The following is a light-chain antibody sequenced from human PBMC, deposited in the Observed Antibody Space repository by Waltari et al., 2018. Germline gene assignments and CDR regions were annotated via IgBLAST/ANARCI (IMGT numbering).Light chain of an antibody. V-gene: IGKV1-27*01. CDR1: QDISNF. J-gene: IGKJ4*01. CDR2: GAS. CDR3: QKYDSAPLT. Sequence: DMQMTQSPSSLSVSVGDRVTITCRASQDISNFLAWYQQKPGKVPKFLIYGASSLQSGVPSRFSGSGSGTDFTLTINSLHPEDVGVYYCQKYDSAPLTFGGGTRVDIK.